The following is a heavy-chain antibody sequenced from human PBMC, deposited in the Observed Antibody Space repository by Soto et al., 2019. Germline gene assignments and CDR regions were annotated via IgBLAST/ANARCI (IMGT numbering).Heavy chain of an antibody. CDR1: GGTFSNSA. CDR2: FNPIFGAP. D-gene: IGHD1-7*01. V-gene: IGHV1-69*13. CDR3: AVGNPTTYNWFDP. J-gene: IGHJ5*02. Sequence: ASVKVSCKASGGTFSNSAIYWVRQAPGQGLVWMGGFNPIFGAPYYAQTFQGRVTITADESTGTVYMDLSSLRSEDTAVYYCAVGNPTTYNWFDPWGQGTLVTVSS.